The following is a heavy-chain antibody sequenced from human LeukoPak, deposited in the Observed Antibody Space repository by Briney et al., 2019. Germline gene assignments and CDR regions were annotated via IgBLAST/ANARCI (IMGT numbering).Heavy chain of an antibody. CDR2: IYYSGST. V-gene: IGHV4-59*08. CDR3: ARHKGSSSFWFDP. CDR1: GGSISSYY. D-gene: IGHD6-6*01. Sequence: SSETLSLTCTVSGGSISSYYWSWIRQPPGKGLEWIGYIYYSGSTNYNPSLKSRVTISVDTSKNQFSLKLSSVTAADTAVYYCARHKGSSSFWFDPWGQGTLVTVSS. J-gene: IGHJ5*02.